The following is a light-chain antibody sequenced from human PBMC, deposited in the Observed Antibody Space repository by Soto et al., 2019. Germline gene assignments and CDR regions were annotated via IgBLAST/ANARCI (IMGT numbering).Light chain of an antibody. CDR2: DVS. CDR3: SSYTSSSTVV. Sequence: QSALTQPASVSGSPGQSITISCTETSSDVGGYKYVSWYQQHPGKAPKLMIYDVSNRPSGVSNRFSGSKSGNTASLTISGLQAEDEADYYCSSYTSSSTVVFGGGTKVTVL. V-gene: IGLV2-14*01. CDR1: SSDVGGYKY. J-gene: IGLJ2*01.